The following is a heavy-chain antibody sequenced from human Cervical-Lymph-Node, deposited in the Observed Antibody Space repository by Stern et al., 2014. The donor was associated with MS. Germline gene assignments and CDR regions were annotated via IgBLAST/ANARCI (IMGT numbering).Heavy chain of an antibody. V-gene: IGHV3-53*01. J-gene: IGHJ3*02. D-gene: IGHD3-3*01. CDR3: ARAIFGVNTAAMAPDAFDT. CDR2: IYTDDST. Sequence: VQLVQSGGGLIQPGGSLRLSCAAPGFTVSNNYMSWVRQAPGKGLEWVSLIYTDDSTYYAGSVNGRFTISRDSSKTKLFLQMNSLRAEDTAVYYCARAIFGVNTAAMAPDAFDTWAQGTMVSFSS. CDR1: GFTVSNNY.